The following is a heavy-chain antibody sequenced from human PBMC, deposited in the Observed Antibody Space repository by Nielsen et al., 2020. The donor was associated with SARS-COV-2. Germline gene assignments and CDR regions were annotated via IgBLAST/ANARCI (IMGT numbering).Heavy chain of an antibody. CDR1: GYSFTSYG. J-gene: IGHJ4*02. CDR2: IIPIFGTP. Sequence: SVKVSCKASGYSFTSYGISWVRQAPGQGLEWMGGIIPIFGTPKYAQRFQGRVTITADTSASTAYMELKSLRSEDTAVYYCARPGLQYSFGPFDDWGQGTQVTVSS. D-gene: IGHD3-3*01. V-gene: IGHV1-69*06. CDR3: ARPGLQYSFGPFDD.